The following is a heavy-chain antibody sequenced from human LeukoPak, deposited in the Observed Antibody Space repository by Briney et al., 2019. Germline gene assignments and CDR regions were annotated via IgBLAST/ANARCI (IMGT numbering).Heavy chain of an antibody. CDR1: GFTFSSYW. V-gene: IGHV3-7*03. CDR3: ARDGSGSGWCPYFDY. CDR2: IKQDGSEK. J-gene: IGHJ4*02. D-gene: IGHD6-19*01. Sequence: PGGSLRLSCAASGFTFSSYWMSWVRQAPGKGLEWVANIKQDGSEKYYVDSVKGRFTISRDNAKNSLYPQMNSLRAEDTAVYYCARDGSGSGWCPYFDYWGQGTLVTVSS.